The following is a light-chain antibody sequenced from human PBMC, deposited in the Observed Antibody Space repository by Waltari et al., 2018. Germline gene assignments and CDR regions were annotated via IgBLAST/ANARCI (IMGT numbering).Light chain of an antibody. CDR3: QQSYNIPPLT. J-gene: IGKJ1*01. CDR1: QSISNY. V-gene: IGKV1-39*01. Sequence: DIQMTQSPSSLSASVGDRVTITCRASQSISNYLNWYQVKPGKAPKLLIYAASNLQRGVPSRFSGSGSGTDFTHTISSLQPEDFATYYCQQSYNIPPLTFGQGTTVETK. CDR2: AAS.